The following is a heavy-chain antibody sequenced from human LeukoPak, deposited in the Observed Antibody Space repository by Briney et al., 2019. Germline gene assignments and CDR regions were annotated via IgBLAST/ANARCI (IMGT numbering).Heavy chain of an antibody. Sequence: SVKVSCKPSGGTFRSYAISWVRQAPGQGLEWLGRIIPLVGVNDYAQRFQGRLTISADKSTTTVYMELSSLRSDDAAVYYCARELMGTTAFHMWGQGTAVTVSS. CDR2: IIPLVGVN. J-gene: IGHJ3*02. CDR1: GGTFRSYA. CDR3: ARELMGTTAFHM. D-gene: IGHD1-14*01. V-gene: IGHV1-69*04.